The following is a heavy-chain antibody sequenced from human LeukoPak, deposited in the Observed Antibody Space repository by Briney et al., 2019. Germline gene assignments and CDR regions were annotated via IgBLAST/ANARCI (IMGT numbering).Heavy chain of an antibody. CDR2: ISGSGGST. Sequence: GGSLRLSCAASGFTFSSYAMSWVRQAPGKGLEWVSAISGSGGSTYYADSVKGRFTISRDNSKNTLYLQMNSLRAEDTAVYYCAKSWGSGYYSTGFDYWGQGTLVTVSS. D-gene: IGHD3-22*01. CDR3: AKSWGSGYYSTGFDY. V-gene: IGHV3-23*01. J-gene: IGHJ4*02. CDR1: GFTFSSYA.